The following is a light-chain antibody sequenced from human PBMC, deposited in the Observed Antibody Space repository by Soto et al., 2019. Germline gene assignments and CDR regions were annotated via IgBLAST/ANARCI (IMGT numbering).Light chain of an antibody. J-gene: IGKJ1*01. Sequence: DIVLTQSPGTLSLSPRERATLSCRASQSVSSNYLAWYQQRPGQAPRLLIYGASTRATGIPDRFSGSGSGTDFTLTISRLEPEDCAVYYCQQYGSLSWTFSQGTKVEIK. CDR1: QSVSSNY. V-gene: IGKV3-20*01. CDR3: QQYGSLSWT. CDR2: GAS.